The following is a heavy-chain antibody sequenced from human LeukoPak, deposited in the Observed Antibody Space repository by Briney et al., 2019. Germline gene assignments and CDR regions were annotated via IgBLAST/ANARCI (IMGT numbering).Heavy chain of an antibody. CDR1: GYTFTSYG. CDR3: ARDGALYYDSSGYLDY. CDR2: ISAYNGNT. J-gene: IGHJ4*02. V-gene: IGHV1-18*01. Sequence: ASVKVSCKASGYTFTSYGIGWVRQAPGQGLEWMGWISAYNGNTNYAQKLQGRVTMTTDTSTSTAYMELRSLRSDDTAVYYCARDGALYYDSSGYLDYWGQGTLVTVSS. D-gene: IGHD3-22*01.